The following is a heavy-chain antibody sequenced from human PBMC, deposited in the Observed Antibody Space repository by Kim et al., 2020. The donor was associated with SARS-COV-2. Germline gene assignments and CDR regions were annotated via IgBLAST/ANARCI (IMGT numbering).Heavy chain of an antibody. CDR3: ARGSSHYYDSSGYPYYYYGMDV. V-gene: IGHV4-34*01. CDR1: GGSFSGYY. CDR2: INHSGST. Sequence: SETLSLTCAVYGGSFSGYYWSWIRQPPGKGLEWIGEINHSGSTNYNPSLKSRVTISVDTSKNQFSLKLSSVTAADTAVYYCARGSSHYYDSSGYPYYYYGMDVWGQGTTVTVSS. J-gene: IGHJ6*02. D-gene: IGHD3-22*01.